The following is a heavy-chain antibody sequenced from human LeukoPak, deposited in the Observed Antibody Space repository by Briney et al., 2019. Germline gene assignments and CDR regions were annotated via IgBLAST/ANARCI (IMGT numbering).Heavy chain of an antibody. J-gene: IGHJ4*02. V-gene: IGHV3-7*02. CDR3: ASLDSSGHYREQSVH. CDR2: TKLERSDK. Sequence: PGGSLRLSCAASAFKFRTDWLSWVRKAPGQGLEWVSMTKLERSDKYYVDSVKGRLNISADNAKKSIHLQMNSLRAEDSAVYYCASLDSSGHYREQSVHWGQGTLVTVSS. D-gene: IGHD3-22*01. CDR1: AFKFRTDW.